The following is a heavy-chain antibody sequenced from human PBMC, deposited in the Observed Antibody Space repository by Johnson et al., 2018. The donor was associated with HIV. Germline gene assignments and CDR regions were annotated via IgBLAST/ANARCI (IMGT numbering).Heavy chain of an antibody. V-gene: IGHV3-13*01. J-gene: IGHJ3*02. Sequence: EVQLVESGGGVVQPGRSLRLSCAASGCTLSSYDMHWVRQATGKGLEWVSAIGTAGDTYYPGSVKGRFTISRENAKNSLYLKMNSLRAGDTAVYYCARGGRKWELLVDDAFDIWGQGTMVTVSS. CDR1: GCTLSSYD. CDR3: ARGGRKWELLVDDAFDI. CDR2: IGTAGDT. D-gene: IGHD1-26*01.